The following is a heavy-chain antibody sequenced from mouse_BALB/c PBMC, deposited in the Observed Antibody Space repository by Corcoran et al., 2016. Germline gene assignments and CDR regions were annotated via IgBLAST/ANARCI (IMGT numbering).Heavy chain of an antibody. CDR1: GYTFTNYG. CDR2: INTYTGEP. V-gene: IGHV9-1*02. Sequence: QILLVQSGPELKKPGETVKISCKASGYTFTNYGMNWVKQAPGKGLKWMGWINTYTGEPTYADDFKGRFAISLETSASTAYLQINNLKNEDMATYFCARGTTRFAYWGQGTLVTVSA. J-gene: IGHJ3*01. CDR3: ARGTTRFAY. D-gene: IGHD1-1*01.